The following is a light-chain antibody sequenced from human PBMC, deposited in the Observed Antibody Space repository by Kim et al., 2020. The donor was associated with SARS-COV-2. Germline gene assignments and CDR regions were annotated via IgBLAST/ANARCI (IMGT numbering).Light chain of an antibody. CDR2: GDI. V-gene: IGLV1-40*01. CDR1: HSNIGAGYD. J-gene: IGLJ1*01. CDR3: QSYDSSLSGFV. Sequence: QSVLTQPPSVSGAPGQRVTVSCTGTHSNIGAGYDVHWYQQFPGMAPKLLIYGDINRPSGVPDRFSGSKSGSSASLVITGLQPEDVADYYCQSYDSSLSGFVFGSGTKVTVL.